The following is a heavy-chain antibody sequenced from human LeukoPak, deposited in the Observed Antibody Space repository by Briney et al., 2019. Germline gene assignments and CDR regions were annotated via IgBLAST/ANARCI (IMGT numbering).Heavy chain of an antibody. J-gene: IGHJ6*02. Sequence: PSETLSLTCPVSGGSISSGSYYWSWIRQPAGKGLEWTGRIYTSGSTNYSPSLKSRVTISVDTSKYQFSLKLSSVTAADTAVYYCARAEDYYYYYGMDVWGQGTTVTVSS. CDR3: ARAEDYYYYYGMDV. CDR1: GGSISSGSYY. CDR2: IYTSGST. V-gene: IGHV4-61*02.